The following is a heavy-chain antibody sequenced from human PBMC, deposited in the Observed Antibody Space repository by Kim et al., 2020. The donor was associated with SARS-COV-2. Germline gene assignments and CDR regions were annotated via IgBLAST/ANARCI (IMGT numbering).Heavy chain of an antibody. V-gene: IGHV1-69*04. Sequence: YAQMFQSRVTITADKSTNTAYMELSSLGSEDGAMYYCARVGAARPVLFDYWGQGTLVTVSS. D-gene: IGHD6-6*01. CDR3: ARVGAARPVLFDY. J-gene: IGHJ4*02.